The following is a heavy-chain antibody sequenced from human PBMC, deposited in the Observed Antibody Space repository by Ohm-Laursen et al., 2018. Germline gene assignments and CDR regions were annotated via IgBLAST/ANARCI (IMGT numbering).Heavy chain of an antibody. D-gene: IGHD1-1*01. Sequence: SLRLSCAASGFTFSSYAMSWVRQPPGKGLEWVSTISANGVTTWYADPVKGRFTISRDNSKNTLYLQMNILRADDTAVYYCAITGGSWNYWGQGTLVTVSS. CDR2: ISANGVTT. CDR1: GFTFSSYA. CDR3: AITGGSWNY. V-gene: IGHV3-23*01. J-gene: IGHJ4*02.